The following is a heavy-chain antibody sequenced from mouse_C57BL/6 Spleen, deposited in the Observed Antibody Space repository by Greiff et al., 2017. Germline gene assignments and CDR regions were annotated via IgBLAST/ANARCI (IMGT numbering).Heavy chain of an antibody. D-gene: IGHD1-1*01. CDR1: EYEIPSHD. J-gene: IGHJ3*01. Sequence: EVKLVESGGGLVQPGESLTLSCESNEYEIPSHDMSWVRKTPAKRLELVAAINSDGGSTYYPDTMERRFIISRDNTKKTLYLQMSSLRSEDTSLYYCARSIYGSSLLAYWGQGTLVTVSA. CDR2: INSDGGST. CDR3: ARSIYGSSLLAY. V-gene: IGHV5-2*03.